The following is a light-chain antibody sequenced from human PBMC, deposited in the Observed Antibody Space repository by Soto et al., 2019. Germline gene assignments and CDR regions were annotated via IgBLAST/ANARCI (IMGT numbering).Light chain of an antibody. CDR2: HVT. V-gene: IGLV2-14*03. Sequence: QSVLTQPASVSGSPGQSSTISCTGTSSDIGHYDYVSWYQQHQGKAPKLMIYHVTYRPSGVSNRYSGSKSGNSASLTISGLQADDEADYYCCSLTTSHTYVFGSGTKVTVL. CDR3: CSLTTSHTYV. J-gene: IGLJ1*01. CDR1: SSDIGHYDY.